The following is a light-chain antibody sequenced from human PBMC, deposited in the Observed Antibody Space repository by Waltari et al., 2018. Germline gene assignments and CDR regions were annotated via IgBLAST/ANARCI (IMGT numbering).Light chain of an antibody. CDR2: WAS. Sequence: DIVMTQSPASLAVSLGEGATINCKSSPSVLYSSNNKNYLAWYQQKPGQPPKLLIYWASTRESGVPDRFSGSGSGTDFTLTISSLQAEDVAVYYCQQYLSTPPTFGQGTKVEIK. CDR1: PSVLYSSNNKNY. V-gene: IGKV4-1*01. J-gene: IGKJ1*01. CDR3: QQYLSTPPT.